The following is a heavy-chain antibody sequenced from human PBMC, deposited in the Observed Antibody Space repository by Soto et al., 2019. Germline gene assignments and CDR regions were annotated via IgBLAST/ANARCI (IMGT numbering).Heavy chain of an antibody. J-gene: IGHJ4*02. D-gene: IGHD3-16*01. Sequence: SETLSLTCTVSGGSISSGGYYWSWIRQHPGKGLEWIGYIYYSGSTYYNPSLKSRVTISVDTSKNQFSLKLSSVTAADTAVYYCARAPIGGVIGYYFDYWGQGTLVTVSS. CDR2: IYYSGST. CDR3: ARAPIGGVIGYYFDY. CDR1: GGSISSGGYY. V-gene: IGHV4-31*03.